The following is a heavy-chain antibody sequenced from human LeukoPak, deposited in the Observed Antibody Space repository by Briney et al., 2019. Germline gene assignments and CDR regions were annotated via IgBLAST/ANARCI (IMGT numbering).Heavy chain of an antibody. CDR3: ARRIYYYDSSGSNELLDY. D-gene: IGHD3-22*01. Sequence: SETLSLTCAVYGGSFSGYYWSWIRQPPGKGLEWIGEINHSGSTNYNPSLKSRVTISVDTSKNQFSLKLSSVTAADTAVYYCARRIYYYDSSGSNELLDYWGQGTLVTVSS. CDR2: INHSGST. V-gene: IGHV4-34*01. J-gene: IGHJ4*02. CDR1: GGSFSGYY.